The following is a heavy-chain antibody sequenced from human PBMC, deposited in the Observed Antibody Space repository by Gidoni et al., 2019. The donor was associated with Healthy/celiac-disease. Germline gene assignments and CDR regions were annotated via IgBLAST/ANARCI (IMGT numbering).Heavy chain of an antibody. J-gene: IGHJ4*02. V-gene: IGHV1-69*01. CDR1: GGTFSSYA. CDR2: TVPLFGAA. D-gene: IGHD3-16*01. CDR3: ARESGRYDRFGD. Sequence: QVQLVQSGAEAKKPGSSVKGSCKASGGTFSSYAISRVRHAPGPGREWMGGTVPLFGAANYAQTFQGSVTITADESTRTAYMQLSRLSAEATGVYYCARESGRYDRFGDSGQGTLVTVSS.